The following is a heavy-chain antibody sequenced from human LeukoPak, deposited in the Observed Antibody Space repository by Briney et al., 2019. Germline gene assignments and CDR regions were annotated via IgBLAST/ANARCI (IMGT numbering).Heavy chain of an antibody. CDR1: GFSFSDFC. J-gene: IGHJ4*02. D-gene: IGHD6-19*01. V-gene: IGHV3-7*01. Sequence: GGSLRLSCAASGFSFSDFCMSWVRQAPGKGLEWVAFINHPGTEKYYVDSVEGRFTISRDNAKNSLYLQMNSLRVEDTAIYYCTRDWLDASLDYWGQGVLVTVSS. CDR2: INHPGTEK. CDR3: TRDWLDASLDY.